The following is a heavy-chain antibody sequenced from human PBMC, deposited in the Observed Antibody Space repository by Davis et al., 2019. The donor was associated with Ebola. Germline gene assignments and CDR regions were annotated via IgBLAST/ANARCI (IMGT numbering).Heavy chain of an antibody. Sequence: SWIRQPPGKALEWLARIDWDDDKYYSTSLKTRLTISKDTSKNQVVLTMTNMDPVDTATYYCARIRLYYYDSSGYYSAGFDYWGQGTLVTVSS. J-gene: IGHJ4*02. CDR3: ARIRLYYYDSSGYYSAGFDY. CDR2: IDWDDDK. V-gene: IGHV2-70*11. D-gene: IGHD3-22*01.